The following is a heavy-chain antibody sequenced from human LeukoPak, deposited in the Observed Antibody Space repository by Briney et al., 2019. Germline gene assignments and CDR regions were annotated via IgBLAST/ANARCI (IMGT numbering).Heavy chain of an antibody. CDR2: ISSSGSTI. D-gene: IGHD1-1*01. V-gene: IGHV3-11*01. J-gene: IGHJ4*02. CDR3: AKNADPQLERPLDY. CDR1: GFTFSDYY. Sequence: GGSLRLSCAASGFTFSDYYMSWIRQAPGKGLEWVSYISSSGSTIYYADSVKGRFTISRDNAKNSLYLQMNSLRAEDTAAYYCAKNADPQLERPLDYWGQGTLVTVSS.